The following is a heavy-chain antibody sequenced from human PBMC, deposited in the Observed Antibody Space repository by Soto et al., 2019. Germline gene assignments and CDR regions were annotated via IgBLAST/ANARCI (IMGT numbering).Heavy chain of an antibody. CDR3: ARDRRVGASRRSPYFDL. CDR1: GGSISSGDYY. CDR2: IYYSGST. J-gene: IGHJ2*01. Sequence: QVQLQESGPGLVKPSQTLSLTCTVSGGSISSGDYYWSWIRQPPGKGREWIGYIYYSGSTYYNPSLQSRVTISVDTYKNQFSLKLSSVTAADTAVYYCARDRRVGASRRSPYFDLWGRGTLVTVSS. D-gene: IGHD1-26*01. V-gene: IGHV4-30-4*01.